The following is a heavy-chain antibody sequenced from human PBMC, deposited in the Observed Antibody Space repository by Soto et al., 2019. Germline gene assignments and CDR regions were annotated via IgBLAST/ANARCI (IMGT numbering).Heavy chain of an antibody. D-gene: IGHD3-3*01. Sequence: DVQLLESGGDLVQPGGSLRLSCAASGFTFSSYAMNWVRQAPGKGLEWVSSMSGAGRSSYDADSVKGRFTISRDNSKNTLYLQTSNLRAEDTALYYRAKGPIFGVENIYCSWGQGTLVAVSS. CDR1: GFTFSSYA. J-gene: IGHJ5*02. CDR2: MSGAGRSS. CDR3: AKGPIFGVENIYCS. V-gene: IGHV3-23*01.